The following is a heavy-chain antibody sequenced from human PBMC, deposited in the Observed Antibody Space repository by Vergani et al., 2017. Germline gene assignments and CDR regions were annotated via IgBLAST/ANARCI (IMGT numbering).Heavy chain of an antibody. V-gene: IGHV4-31*03. D-gene: IGHD6-13*01. CDR1: GGSISSGGYY. CDR3: ARDRGAGAERMGYYYYSMDV. J-gene: IGHJ6*03. CDR2: IYYSGST. Sequence: QVQLQESGPGLVKPSQTLSLTCTVSGGSISSGGYYWSWIRPHPGKGLEWLGYIYYSGSTYYNPSLKSRVTISVDTSKNQFSLKLSSVTAADTAVYYCARDRGAGAERMGYYYYSMDVWGKGTTVTVSS.